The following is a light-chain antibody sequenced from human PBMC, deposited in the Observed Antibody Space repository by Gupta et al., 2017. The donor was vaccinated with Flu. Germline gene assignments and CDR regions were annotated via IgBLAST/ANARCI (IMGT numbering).Light chain of an antibody. J-gene: IGKJ5*01. CDR2: WAS. V-gene: IGKV4-1*01. CDR1: RTVLYSSNNKNY. Sequence: DIVMTQSPDSLSVSLGERATINCKSSRTVLYSSNNKNYLAWYQQKPGQPPKLLIYWASTRESGVPDRFSGGGSGTDFTLTISSLQAEDVALYYCQQYYSSPITFGQGTRLEIK. CDR3: QQYYSSPIT.